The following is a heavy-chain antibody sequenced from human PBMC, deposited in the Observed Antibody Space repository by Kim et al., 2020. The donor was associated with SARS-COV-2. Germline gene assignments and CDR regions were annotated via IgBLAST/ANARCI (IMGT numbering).Heavy chain of an antibody. D-gene: IGHD3-22*01. J-gene: IGHJ4*02. Sequence: VKGRFTISGDNSKNPLYLQMNSLRAEDTAVYYCARDLGPFLGNDSSGHTDWGQGTLVTVSS. V-gene: IGHV3-30*07. CDR3: ARDLGPFLGNDSSGHTD.